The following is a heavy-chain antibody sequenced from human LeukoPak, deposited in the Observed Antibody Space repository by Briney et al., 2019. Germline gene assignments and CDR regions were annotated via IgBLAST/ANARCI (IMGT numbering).Heavy chain of an antibody. Sequence: SQTLSLTCAISGDSVSSNTAGWNWPRQSPSRGLEWLGRTYYRSKWYHDDALSVKGRITITPDTSKNQFSLQLNSVTPEDTAVYYCAREGPVGSRAPYDNYYYYYMDVWGKGTTVTVSS. CDR2: TYYRSKWYH. CDR1: GDSVSSNTAG. CDR3: AREGPVGSRAPYDNYYYYYMDV. V-gene: IGHV6-1*01. J-gene: IGHJ6*03. D-gene: IGHD3-22*01.